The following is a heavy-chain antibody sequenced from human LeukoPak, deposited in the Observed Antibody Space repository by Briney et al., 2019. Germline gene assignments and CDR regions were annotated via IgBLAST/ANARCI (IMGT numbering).Heavy chain of an antibody. D-gene: IGHD4-17*01. Sequence: PSETLSLTCTVSGGSVSSGSYHWSWIRLPPGKGLEYIGYIYYSGSTNYNPSLKSRVTISLDTSKNQFSLNLRSVTAADTAVYYCARRDYALDYWGQGTLVTVSS. CDR3: ARRDYALDY. CDR1: GGSVSSGSYH. V-gene: IGHV4-61*01. CDR2: IYYSGST. J-gene: IGHJ4*02.